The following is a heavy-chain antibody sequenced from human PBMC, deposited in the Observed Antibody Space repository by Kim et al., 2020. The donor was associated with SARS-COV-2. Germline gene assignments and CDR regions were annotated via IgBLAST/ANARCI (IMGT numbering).Heavy chain of an antibody. Sequence: GGSLRLSWAASGFTFSNFAMSFVRQAPGKGLALVTAISNSGGNTYNADSVKRRFTISRDNLLNTLYRQMTVMIADDTAEYYCAKHDWWSARLDYWGQGTL. CDR3: AKHDWWSARLDY. J-gene: IGHJ4*02. CDR1: GFTFSNFA. CDR2: ISNSGGNT. D-gene: IGHD3-16*01. V-gene: IGHV3-23*01.